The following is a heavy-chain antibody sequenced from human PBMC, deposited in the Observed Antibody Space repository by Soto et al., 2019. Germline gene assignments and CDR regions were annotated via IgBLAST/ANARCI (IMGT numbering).Heavy chain of an antibody. CDR3: ARESRGLSSSWPYYYYYGMDV. Sequence: VASVKVSCKASGYTFTGYYMHWVRQAPGQGLEWMGWINPNSGGTNYAQKFQGWVTMTRDTSINTAYMELSRLRSDDTAVYYCARESRGLSSSWPYYYYYGMDVWGQGTTVTVSS. CDR2: INPNSGGT. J-gene: IGHJ6*02. V-gene: IGHV1-2*04. D-gene: IGHD6-13*01. CDR1: GYTFTGYY.